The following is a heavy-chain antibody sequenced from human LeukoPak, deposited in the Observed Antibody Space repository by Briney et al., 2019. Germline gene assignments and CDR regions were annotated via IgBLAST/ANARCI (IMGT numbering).Heavy chain of an antibody. CDR2: IKEDGSTT. CDR3: APQTMILVL. CDR1: GLTFSTHW. D-gene: IGHD3-22*01. Sequence: GGSLRLSCVASGLTFSTHWVSWVRQAPGKGLEWVANIKEDGSTTDYVDSVKGRFTISRDNAKNSVFLQMNSLRAEDTAVYYCAPQTMILVLGGQGTLVTVSS. J-gene: IGHJ4*02. V-gene: IGHV3-7*01.